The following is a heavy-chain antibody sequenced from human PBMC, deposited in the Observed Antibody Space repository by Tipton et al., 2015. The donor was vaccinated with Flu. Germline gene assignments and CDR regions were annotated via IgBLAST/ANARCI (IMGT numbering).Heavy chain of an antibody. CDR1: GGSISDYY. J-gene: IGHJ6*02. CDR3: ARGHVSYVYYFYSYTVDV. CDR2: IYTSETT. Sequence: LRLSCTVSGGSISDYYWSWIRQSAGKGLEWIGRIYTSETTNYNPSLKSRVTMSLDTSKSQFSLNLTSVTAADTALYYCARGHVSYVYYFYSYTVDVWGQGTTVTVS. D-gene: IGHD1-26*01. V-gene: IGHV4-4*07.